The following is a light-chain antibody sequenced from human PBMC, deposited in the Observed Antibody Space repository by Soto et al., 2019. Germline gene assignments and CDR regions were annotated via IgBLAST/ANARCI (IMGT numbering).Light chain of an antibody. Sequence: EVVLTQSPGTLSLSPGERATLSCRASQSVSSTFLAWYQQKPGQAPRLLIYAASSRATGIPDRFSGSVSGTDGTITISRLQKEDGSVYYGQQYGSSIFSFGPGTKVDIK. J-gene: IGKJ3*01. V-gene: IGKV3-20*01. CDR2: AAS. CDR1: QSVSSTF. CDR3: QQYGSSIFS.